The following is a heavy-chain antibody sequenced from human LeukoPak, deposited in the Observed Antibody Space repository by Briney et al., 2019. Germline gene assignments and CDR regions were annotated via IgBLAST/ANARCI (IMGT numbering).Heavy chain of an antibody. Sequence: PSETLSLTCAVYGGSFSGYYWSWIRQPPGKGLEWIGEINHSGSTNYNPSLKSRVTISVDTSKNQFSLKLSSVTAADTAVYYCARGGGITMIVVAYFDYWGQGTLVTVSS. CDR2: INHSGST. V-gene: IGHV4-34*01. CDR1: GGSFSGYY. J-gene: IGHJ4*02. D-gene: IGHD3-22*01. CDR3: ARGGGITMIVVAYFDY.